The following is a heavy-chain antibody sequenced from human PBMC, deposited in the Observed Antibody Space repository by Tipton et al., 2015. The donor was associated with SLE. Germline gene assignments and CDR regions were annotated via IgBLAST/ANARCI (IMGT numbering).Heavy chain of an antibody. CDR3: ARSPVSGYYGMDV. V-gene: IGHV4-59*12. CDR2: IYYSGIT. D-gene: IGHD3-10*01. CDR1: GASIIDYY. Sequence: GLVKPSETLSLTCTVSGASIIDYYWSWIRQPPEKGLEWIGYIYYSGITNYNPSLKSRVTISVDRSKNQFSLKLSSVTAADTAVYYCARSPVSGYYGMDVWGQGTTVTVSS. J-gene: IGHJ6*02.